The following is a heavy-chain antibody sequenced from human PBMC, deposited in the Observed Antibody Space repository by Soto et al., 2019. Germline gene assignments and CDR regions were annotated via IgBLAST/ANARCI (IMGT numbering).Heavy chain of an antibody. CDR2: IYHSGST. CDR1: GYSISSGYY. J-gene: IGHJ6*02. Sequence: KPSETLSLTCAVSGYSISSGYYWGWIRQPPGKGLEWIGSIYHSGSTYYNPSLKSRVTISVDTSKNQFSLKLSSVTAADTAVYYCARDSDYYDSSGYLTDYYYYYGMDVWGQGTTVTVSS. D-gene: IGHD3-22*01. V-gene: IGHV4-38-2*02. CDR3: ARDSDYYDSSGYLTDYYYYYGMDV.